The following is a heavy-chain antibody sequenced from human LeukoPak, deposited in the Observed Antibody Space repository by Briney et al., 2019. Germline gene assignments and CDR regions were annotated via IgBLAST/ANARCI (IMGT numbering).Heavy chain of an antibody. CDR1: GFTVSNNY. CDR2: IYSGGDT. J-gene: IGHJ4*02. V-gene: IGHV3-53*01. Sequence: GGSLRLSCAVSGFTVSNNYMSWVRQAPGKGLKWVSHIYSGGDTYHADSVKGRFTISRDHSKNTVYLQMNNLRVEDTAVYYCARDTGLWWGQGTLVTVSS. CDR3: ARDTGLW. D-gene: IGHD2-21*01.